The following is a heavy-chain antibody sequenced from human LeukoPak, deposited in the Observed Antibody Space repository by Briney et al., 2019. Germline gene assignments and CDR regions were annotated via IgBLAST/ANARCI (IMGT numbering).Heavy chain of an antibody. J-gene: IGHJ4*02. Sequence: GGSLRLSCAASGFTFSNAWMSWVRRAPGKGLEWVGRIKSKTDGGTTDYAAPVKGRFTISRDDSKNTLYLQMNSLKTEDTAVYYCTTGGTAPNAYYYDSSGYYEGDFDYWGQGTLVTVSS. CDR3: TTGGTAPNAYYYDSSGYYEGDFDY. V-gene: IGHV3-15*01. CDR2: IKSKTDGGTT. D-gene: IGHD3-22*01. CDR1: GFTFSNAW.